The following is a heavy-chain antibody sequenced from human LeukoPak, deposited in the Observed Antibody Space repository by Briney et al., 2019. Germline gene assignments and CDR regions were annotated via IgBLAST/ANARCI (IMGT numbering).Heavy chain of an antibody. D-gene: IGHD4-17*01. J-gene: IGHJ4*02. Sequence: GGSLRLSCVASGFTFTNYWMTWVRQAPGKGLEWVANMKQDGREKYYVDSVKGRFTVSRDNAKNSLYLQMNSLRAEDTAVYYCAKDLAYGDYFDYWGRGTLVTVSS. CDR3: AKDLAYGDYFDY. CDR1: GFTFTNYW. V-gene: IGHV3-7*03. CDR2: MKQDGREK.